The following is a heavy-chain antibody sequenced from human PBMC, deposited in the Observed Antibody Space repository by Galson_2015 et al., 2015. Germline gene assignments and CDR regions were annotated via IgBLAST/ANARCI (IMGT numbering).Heavy chain of an antibody. V-gene: IGHV3-53*01. D-gene: IGHD5-12*01. CDR2: IYSGGST. CDR3: ARVWGYDTGDY. Sequence: LRLSCAASGFTFSSYSMSWVRQAPGKGLEWVSVIYSGGSTYYADSVKGRFTISRDNSKNTLYLQMNSLRAEDTAVYYCARVWGYDTGDYWGQGTLVTVSS. CDR1: GFTFSSYS. J-gene: IGHJ4*02.